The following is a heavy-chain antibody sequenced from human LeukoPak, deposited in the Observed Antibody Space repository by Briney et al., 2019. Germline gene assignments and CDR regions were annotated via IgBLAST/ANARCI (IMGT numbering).Heavy chain of an antibody. Sequence: ASVKVSCKVSGYTLTELSMHWVRQAPGKGLEWMGGFDPEDGETIYAQKFQGRVTMTEDTSTDTAYMELSSLRSEDTAVYYCATGPLSYPRANWFDPWGQGTLVTVSS. J-gene: IGHJ5*02. CDR1: GYTLTELS. CDR2: FDPEDGET. V-gene: IGHV1-24*01. CDR3: ATGPLSYPRANWFDP.